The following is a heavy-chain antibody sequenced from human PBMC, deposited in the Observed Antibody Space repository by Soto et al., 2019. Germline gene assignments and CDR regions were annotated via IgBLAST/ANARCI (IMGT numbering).Heavy chain of an antibody. D-gene: IGHD6-19*01. J-gene: IGHJ6*02. CDR3: ARLAYSSGWYRGGYYYYGMDV. Sequence: QLQLQESGPGLVKPSETLSLTCTVSGGSISSSSYYWGWIRQPPGKGLEWIGSIYYSGSTYYNPSLKSRVTISVDTSKNQFSLKLSSVTAADTAVYYCARLAYSSGWYRGGYYYYGMDVWGQGTTVTVSS. CDR1: GGSISSSSYY. CDR2: IYYSGST. V-gene: IGHV4-39*01.